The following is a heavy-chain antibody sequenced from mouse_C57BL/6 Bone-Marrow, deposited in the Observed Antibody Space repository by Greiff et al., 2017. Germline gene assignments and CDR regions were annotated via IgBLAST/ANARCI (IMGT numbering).Heavy chain of an antibody. CDR2: IDPENGDT. CDR1: GFNIKDDY. CDR3: TTSYYSNYYAMDY. J-gene: IGHJ4*01. Sequence: VQLQQSGAELVRPGASVKLSCTASGFNIKDDYMHWVKQRPEQGLEWIGWIDPENGDTEYASKFQGKATITADTSSNTAYLQLSSLTSEDTAVYYGTTSYYSNYYAMDYWGQGTSVTVSS. V-gene: IGHV14-4*01. D-gene: IGHD2-5*01.